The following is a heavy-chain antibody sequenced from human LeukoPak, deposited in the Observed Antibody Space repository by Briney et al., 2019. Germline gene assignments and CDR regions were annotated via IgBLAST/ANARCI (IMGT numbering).Heavy chain of an antibody. CDR3: ARLPLAAAGTSFDY. J-gene: IGHJ4*02. D-gene: IGHD6-13*01. V-gene: IGHV4-34*01. Sequence: SETLSLTCTVSGGSISSYYWSWIRQPPVKGLEWIGEINHSGSTNYNPSLKSRVTISVDTSKNRFSLKLSSVTAADTAVYYCARLPLAAAGTSFDYWGQGTLVTVSS. CDR2: INHSGST. CDR1: GGSISSYY.